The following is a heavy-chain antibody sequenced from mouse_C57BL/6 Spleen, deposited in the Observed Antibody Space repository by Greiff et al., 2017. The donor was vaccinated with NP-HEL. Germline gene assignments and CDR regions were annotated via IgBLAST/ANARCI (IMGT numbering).Heavy chain of an antibody. CDR2: IYPGDGDT. Sequence: QVQLQQSGPELVKPGASVKISCKASGYAFSSSWMTWVKQRPGKGLEWIGRIYPGDGDTNYNGKFKGKATLTADKTSSTAYMQLSSLTSEDSAVYFGARSSYGSSNWYCDVWGTGTTVTVSS. CDR3: ARSSYGSSNWYCDV. V-gene: IGHV1-82*01. CDR1: GYAFSSSW. D-gene: IGHD1-1*01. J-gene: IGHJ1*03.